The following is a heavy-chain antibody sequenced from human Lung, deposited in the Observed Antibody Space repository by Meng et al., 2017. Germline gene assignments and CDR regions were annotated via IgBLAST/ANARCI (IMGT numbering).Heavy chain of an antibody. CDR2: IKSNTDGGTT. Sequence: EVHLVEFGGDLVKPGGSLRLSCAAFGFYFSNAWMSWVRQAPGKGLEWVGRIKSNTDGGTTEYAAPVTGRFTISRDDSKSTLNLHLSGLRTDDTGVYYCTWDDKAVSDYWGQGTLVTVSS. CDR1: GFYFSNAW. J-gene: IGHJ4*02. V-gene: IGHV3-15*01. CDR3: TWDDKAVSDY. D-gene: IGHD3-9*01.